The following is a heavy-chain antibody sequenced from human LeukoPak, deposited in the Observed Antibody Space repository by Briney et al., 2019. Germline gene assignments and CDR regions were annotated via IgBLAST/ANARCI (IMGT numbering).Heavy chain of an antibody. CDR2: IYSSGST. CDR3: ARSDGYGLVGI. D-gene: IGHD5-18*01. V-gene: IGHV4-39*07. CDR1: GASINSGSNY. J-gene: IGHJ3*02. Sequence: SETPSLTCRVSGASINSGSNYWGWIRQPPGKTLEWIGSIYSSGSTYYNPSLKSRVIIMIDTPKNHFSLTLSSVTAADTAVYYCARSDGYGLVGIWGQGTMVTVSS.